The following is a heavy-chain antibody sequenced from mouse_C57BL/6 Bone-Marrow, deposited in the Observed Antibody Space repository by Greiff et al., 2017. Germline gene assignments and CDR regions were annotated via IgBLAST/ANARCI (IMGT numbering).Heavy chain of an antibody. J-gene: IGHJ4*01. Sequence: EVKLVESGGGLVKPGGSLKLSCAASGFTFSSYAMSWVRQTPEKRLEWVATISDGGSYTYYPDNVKGRFTISRDNAKNNLYLQMSHLKSEDTAMYYCARDRKDYAMDYWGQGTSVTVSS. CDR1: GFTFSSYA. CDR3: ARDRKDYAMDY. CDR2: ISDGGSYT. V-gene: IGHV5-4*01.